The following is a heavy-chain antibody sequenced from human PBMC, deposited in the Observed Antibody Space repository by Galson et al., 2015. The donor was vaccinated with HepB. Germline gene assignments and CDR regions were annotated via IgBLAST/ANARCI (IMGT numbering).Heavy chain of an antibody. J-gene: IGHJ4*02. Sequence: SLRLSCAASGFTFSNFAMSWVRQAPGKGLQWVSSISPSGGATYYADSVKGRFTISRDNSKNTLYLRMNSLRADDTAVFYCAKDRDYYDSNGYYYLFSWGQGTLVTVSS. CDR2: ISPSGGAT. D-gene: IGHD3-22*01. CDR3: AKDRDYYDSNGYYYLFS. CDR1: GFTFSNFA. V-gene: IGHV3-23*01.